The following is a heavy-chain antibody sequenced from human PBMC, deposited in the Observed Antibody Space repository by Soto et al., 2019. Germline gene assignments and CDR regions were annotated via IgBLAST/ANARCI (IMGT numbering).Heavy chain of an antibody. V-gene: IGHV3-21*06. CDR3: ARESEDLTSNFDY. CDR2: ISSTTNYI. CDR1: GFTVTSYS. Sequence: EVQLVESGGGLVKPGGSLRLSCAASGFTVTSYSMNWVRQAPGKGLEWVSSISSTTNYIYYGDSMKGRFTISRDNAKNSLYLEMNSLRAEDTAVYYCARESEDLTSNFDYWGQGTLVTVSS. J-gene: IGHJ4*02.